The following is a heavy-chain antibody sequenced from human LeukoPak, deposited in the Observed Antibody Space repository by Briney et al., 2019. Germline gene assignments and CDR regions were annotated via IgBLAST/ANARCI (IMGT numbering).Heavy chain of an antibody. D-gene: IGHD6-13*01. V-gene: IGHV3-21*01. Sequence: GGSLRLSCAASGFTFSSYSMNWVRQAPGKGLEWVSSISSSSSYIYYADSVKGRFTISRDNAKNSLYLQMNSLRAEDTAVYCCATRHGIAAAGTPDYWGQGTLVTVSS. CDR2: ISSSSSYI. CDR3: ATRHGIAAAGTPDY. CDR1: GFTFSSYS. J-gene: IGHJ4*02.